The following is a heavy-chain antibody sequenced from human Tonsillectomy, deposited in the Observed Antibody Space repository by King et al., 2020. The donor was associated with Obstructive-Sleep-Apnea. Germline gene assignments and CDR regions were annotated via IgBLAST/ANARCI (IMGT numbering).Heavy chain of an antibody. J-gene: IGHJ4*02. Sequence: VQLVESGGGVVQPGRSLRLSCAASGFTFSSYGMHWVRQAPGKGLEWVAVISYDGSNKYYADSVKGRFTISRDNSKNTLYLQMNSLRAEDTAVYYCAKGGGYNGPFDYWGQGTLVTVSS. CDR1: GFTFSSYG. CDR3: AKGGGYNGPFDY. D-gene: IGHD5-24*01. V-gene: IGHV3-30*18. CDR2: ISYDGSNK.